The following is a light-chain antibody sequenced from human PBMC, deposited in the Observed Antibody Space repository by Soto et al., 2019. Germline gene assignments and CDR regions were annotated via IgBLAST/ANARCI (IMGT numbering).Light chain of an antibody. J-gene: IGKJ5*01. Sequence: EIVLTQSPATLSLSPGERATLSCRASQSVSDYLAWYQQKPGQPPRLLIYDASSRATGIPDRFSGSGSGTDFTLTISRLEPEDFAVYYCQQYGSSRTFGQGTRLEIK. CDR3: QQYGSSRT. CDR1: QSVSDY. CDR2: DAS. V-gene: IGKV3-20*01.